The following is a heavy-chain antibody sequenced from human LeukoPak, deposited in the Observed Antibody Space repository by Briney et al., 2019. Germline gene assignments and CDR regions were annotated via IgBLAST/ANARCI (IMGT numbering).Heavy chain of an antibody. J-gene: IGHJ4*02. Sequence: KPSETLSLTCTVSGGSISSSSYYWGWIRQPPGKGLEWIGSIYYSGSTYYNPSLKSRVTVSVDTSKNQFSLKLSSVTAADTAVYYCARRDIVVLDYWGQGTLVTVSS. CDR3: ARRDIVVLDY. CDR1: GGSISSSSYY. V-gene: IGHV4-39*01. CDR2: IYYSGST. D-gene: IGHD2-15*01.